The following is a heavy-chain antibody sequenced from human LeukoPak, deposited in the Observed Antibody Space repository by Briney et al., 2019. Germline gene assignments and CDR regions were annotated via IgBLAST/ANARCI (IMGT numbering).Heavy chain of an antibody. V-gene: IGHV1-2*02. Sequence: ASVKVSCKASGYIFTGYYMHWVRQAPGQGLEWIGWINPNSGGTNYAQKFQGRVTMTRDTSISTAYMELSRLRSDDTAVYYCARSGYSGYDSGGYWGQGTLVTVSS. CDR2: INPNSGGT. CDR1: GYIFTGYY. J-gene: IGHJ4*02. D-gene: IGHD5-12*01. CDR3: ARSGYSGYDSGGY.